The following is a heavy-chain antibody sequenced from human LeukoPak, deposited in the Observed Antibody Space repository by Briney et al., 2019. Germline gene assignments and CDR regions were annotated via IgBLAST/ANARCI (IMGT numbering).Heavy chain of an antibody. CDR1: GGSISSSSYY. CDR3: ARGTGGYGYYYYYYMDV. D-gene: IGHD5-12*01. Sequence: PSETLSLTCTVSGGSISSSSYYWGWIRQPPGKGLEWIGSIYYSGSTYYNPSLKSRVTISVDTSKNQFSLKLSSVTAADTAVYYCARGTGGYGYYYYYYMDVWGKGTTVTVSS. CDR2: IYYSGST. J-gene: IGHJ6*03. V-gene: IGHV4-39*07.